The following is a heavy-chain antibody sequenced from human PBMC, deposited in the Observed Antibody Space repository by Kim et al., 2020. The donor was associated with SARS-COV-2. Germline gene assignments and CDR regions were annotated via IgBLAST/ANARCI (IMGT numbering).Heavy chain of an antibody. CDR2: ISWNSGSI. CDR1: GFTFDDYA. V-gene: IGHV3-9*01. J-gene: IGHJ4*02. CDR3: AKDMVRGVIGAPDFDY. D-gene: IGHD3-10*01. Sequence: GGSLRLSCAASGFTFDDYAMHWVRQAPGKGLEWVSGISWNSGSIGYADSVKGRFTISRDNAKNSLYLQMNSLRAEDTALYYCAKDMVRGVIGAPDFDYWGQGTLVTVSS.